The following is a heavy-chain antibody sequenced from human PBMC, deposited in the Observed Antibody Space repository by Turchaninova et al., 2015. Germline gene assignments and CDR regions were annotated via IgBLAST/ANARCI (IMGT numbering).Heavy chain of an antibody. J-gene: IGHJ6*03. Sequence: QVQLQQWGAGLLKPSETLSLTCAVYGASFSGYYWSWIGQPPGKGLGCIGEINRSGNTNYNPSLKSLVSISVDTSKNQFSLKLSSVTAADTAVYYCALRGQHLYGYYYMDVWGKGTTVTVSS. V-gene: IGHV4-34*01. CDR1: GASFSGYY. CDR3: ALRGQHLYGYYYMDV. D-gene: IGHD6-13*01. CDR2: INRSGNT.